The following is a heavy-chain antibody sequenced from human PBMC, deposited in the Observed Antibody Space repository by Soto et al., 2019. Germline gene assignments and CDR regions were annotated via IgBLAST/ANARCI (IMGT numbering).Heavy chain of an antibody. CDR3: AREVVVAATLLGYNGMDV. Sequence: QVQLVQSGAEVKKPGSSVKVSCKASGGTFSSYAISWVRQAPGQGLEWMGGIIPIFGTANCAQKFQGRVTITADESTSTAYMDLSSLRSEDTAVYYCAREVVVAATLLGYNGMDVWGQGTTVTVSS. V-gene: IGHV1-69*01. D-gene: IGHD2-15*01. J-gene: IGHJ6*02. CDR2: IIPIFGTA. CDR1: GGTFSSYA.